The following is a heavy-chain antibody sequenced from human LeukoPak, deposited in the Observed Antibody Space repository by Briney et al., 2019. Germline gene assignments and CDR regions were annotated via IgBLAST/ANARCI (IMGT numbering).Heavy chain of an antibody. D-gene: IGHD3-22*01. J-gene: IGHJ4*02. CDR2: IYYSGST. V-gene: IGHV4-59*08. CDR3: ARLRDYYDSSGYYYYFDY. Sequence: SETLSLTCTVSGGSISSYYWSWIRQPPGKGLEWIGYIYYSGSTNYNPSLKSRVTISVDTSKNQFSLKLSSVIAADTAVYYCARLRDYYDSSGYYYYFDYWGQGTLVTVSS. CDR1: GGSISSYY.